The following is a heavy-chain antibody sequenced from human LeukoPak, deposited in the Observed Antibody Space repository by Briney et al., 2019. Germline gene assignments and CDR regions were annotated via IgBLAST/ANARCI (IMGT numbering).Heavy chain of an antibody. D-gene: IGHD6-13*01. CDR2: ISYDGSNK. CDR3: AKGGGGSSWYLYY. J-gene: IGHJ4*02. Sequence: GRSLRLSCAASGFTFSSYGMHWVRQAPGKGLEWVAVISYDGSNKYYADSVKGRFTISRDNSKNTLYLQMNSLRAEDTAVYYCAKGGGGSSWYLYYWGQGTLVTVSS. CDR1: GFTFSSYG. V-gene: IGHV3-30*18.